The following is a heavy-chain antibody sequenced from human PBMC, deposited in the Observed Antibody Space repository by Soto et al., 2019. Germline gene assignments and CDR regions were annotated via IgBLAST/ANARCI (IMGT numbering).Heavy chain of an antibody. J-gene: IGHJ5*02. CDR3: ARGVVVYQQLVRGRDRFDP. D-gene: IGHD6-13*01. CDR1: GFTLRSYW. CDR2: IDSDGRTT. Sequence: EVQLVESGGGQVQPGGSLTLSCAVSGFTLRSYWMHWVRQAPGKGLEWVARIDSDGRTTNYADSVKGRFTISRDNAKNTVFLHMNSLRAEDRAVYSCARGVVVYQQLVRGRDRFDPWGKGTLVTVSS. V-gene: IGHV3-74*01.